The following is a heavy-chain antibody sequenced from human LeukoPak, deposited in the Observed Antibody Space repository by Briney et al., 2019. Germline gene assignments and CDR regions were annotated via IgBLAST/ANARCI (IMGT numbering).Heavy chain of an antibody. Sequence: ASVKVSCKASGYTFTSHYMHWVQQAPGQGLEWMGTINPSGGSISYAQKFQGRVTMTRDTSTSTVYMELSGLRSDDTALYFRARDPGNDYFFDYWGQGTLVTVSS. D-gene: IGHD3-16*01. CDR1: GYTFTSHY. J-gene: IGHJ4*02. V-gene: IGHV1-46*01. CDR3: ARDPGNDYFFDY. CDR2: INPSGGSI.